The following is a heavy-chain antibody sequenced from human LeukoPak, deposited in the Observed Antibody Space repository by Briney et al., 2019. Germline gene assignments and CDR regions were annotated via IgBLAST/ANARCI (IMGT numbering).Heavy chain of an antibody. CDR2: IYTSGST. CDR1: GASISSYY. V-gene: IGHV4-4*07. Sequence: SETLSLTCTVSGASISSYYWSWIRQPAGKGLEWIGRIYTSGSTNYNPSLKSRVTISVDTSKNQFSLKLSSVTAADTAVYYCARDSFRSGVDYWGQGTLVTVSS. J-gene: IGHJ4*02. D-gene: IGHD1-26*01. CDR3: ARDSFRSGVDY.